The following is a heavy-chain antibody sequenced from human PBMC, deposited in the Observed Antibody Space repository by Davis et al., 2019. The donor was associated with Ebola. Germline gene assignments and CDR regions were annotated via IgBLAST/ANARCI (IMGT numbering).Heavy chain of an antibody. CDR2: MSYDGNNK. V-gene: IGHV3-30*04. CDR1: GFTFSSYA. Sequence: PGGSLRLSCAASGFTFSSYAMHWVRQAPGKGLEWVAVMSYDGNNKYYADSVKGRFTISRDNSKNTLYLQMNSLRAEDTAVYYCARQLLGYCTNGVCSGFDPWGQGTLVTVSS. CDR3: ARQLLGYCTNGVCSGFDP. D-gene: IGHD2-8*01. J-gene: IGHJ5*02.